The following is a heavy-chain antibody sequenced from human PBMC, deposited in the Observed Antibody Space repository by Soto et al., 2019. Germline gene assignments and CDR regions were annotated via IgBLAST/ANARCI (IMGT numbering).Heavy chain of an antibody. V-gene: IGHV4-31*03. CDR3: VSGSLWFGELYGGYYFAY. Sequence: TLSLTCTVSGGSISSGGYYCSWIRQHPGKGLEWIGYIYYSGSTYYNPSLKSRDTISVDTSKNQFSLKLSSVTAADTAVYYFVSGSLWFGELYGGYYFAYWGQGALVTVSS. CDR1: GGSISSGGYY. J-gene: IGHJ4*02. CDR2: IYYSGST. D-gene: IGHD3-10*01.